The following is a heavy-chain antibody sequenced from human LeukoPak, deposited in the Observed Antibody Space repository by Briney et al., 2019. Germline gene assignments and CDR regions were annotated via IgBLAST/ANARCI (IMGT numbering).Heavy chain of an antibody. J-gene: IGHJ4*02. CDR2: IYYSGST. CDR1: GGSISSYY. CDR3: ARDVAMVRGVIPY. V-gene: IGHV4-59*01. Sequence: SETLSLTCTVSGGSISSYYWSWIRQPPGKGLEWIGYIYYSGSTNYNPSLKSRVTISVDTSKNQFSPKLSSVTAADTAVYYCARDVAMVRGVIPYWGQGTLVTVSS. D-gene: IGHD3-10*01.